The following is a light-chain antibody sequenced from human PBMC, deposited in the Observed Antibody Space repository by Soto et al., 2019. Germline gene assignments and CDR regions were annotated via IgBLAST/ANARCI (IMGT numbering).Light chain of an antibody. CDR3: QQYGNSPVFT. V-gene: IGKV3-20*01. Sequence: EIVLTQSPGNLSLSPGERATLSCRASQSVSSSYLAWYQQKPGQAPRLLIYATSNRATGIPDRFSGSGSGADFTLTISRLEPEDFAVYYCQQYGNSPVFTFGPGTKVDIK. J-gene: IGKJ3*01. CDR2: ATS. CDR1: QSVSSSY.